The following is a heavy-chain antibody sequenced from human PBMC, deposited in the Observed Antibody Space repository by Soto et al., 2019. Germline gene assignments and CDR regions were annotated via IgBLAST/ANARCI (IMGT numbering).Heavy chain of an antibody. Sequence: QVQLVKSGAEVKKPGASVKVSCKASGYTFTSYDMHWVRQAPGQGLEWMGIINPSGGSTSYAQKFQGRVTMTRDTYTSTVYMELSTLRSEDTAVYYCARDRGYYDSSGYSYPQNYFDYWRQGTLFTVSS. D-gene: IGHD3-22*01. CDR1: GYTFTSYD. V-gene: IGHV1-46*01. J-gene: IGHJ4*02. CDR2: INPSGGST. CDR3: ARDRGYYDSSGYSYPQNYFDY.